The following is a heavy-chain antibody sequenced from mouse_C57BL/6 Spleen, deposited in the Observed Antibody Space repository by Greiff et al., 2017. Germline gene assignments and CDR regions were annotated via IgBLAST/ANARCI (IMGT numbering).Heavy chain of an antibody. V-gene: IGHV1-82*01. D-gene: IGHD1-1*01. CDR3: ARSPPYYGSSPWYFDV. CDR2: IYPGDGDT. J-gene: IGHJ1*03. CDR1: GYAFSSSW. Sequence: QVQLQQSGPELVKPGASVKISCKASGYAFSSSWMNWVKQRPGKGLEWIGRIYPGDGDTNYNGKFKGKATLTADKSSSTAYLQLRSLTSEDSAVYFCARSPPYYGSSPWYFDVWGTGTTVTVSS.